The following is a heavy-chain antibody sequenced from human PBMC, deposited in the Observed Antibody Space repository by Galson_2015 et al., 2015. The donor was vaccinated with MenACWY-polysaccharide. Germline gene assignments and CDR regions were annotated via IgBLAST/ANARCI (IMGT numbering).Heavy chain of an antibody. CDR1: GFSFSTYW. CDR3: ARGHYQLEV. V-gene: IGHV3-7*04. J-gene: IGHJ6*02. D-gene: IGHD1-26*01. Sequence: SLRLSCAASGFSFSTYWMSWVRQAPGKGLEWVASIKRDGSETYFVDSVKGRCTISRDNAENSPRLQVNSLRAEDTAVYYCARGHYQLEVWGQGTTVTVSS. CDR2: IKRDGSET.